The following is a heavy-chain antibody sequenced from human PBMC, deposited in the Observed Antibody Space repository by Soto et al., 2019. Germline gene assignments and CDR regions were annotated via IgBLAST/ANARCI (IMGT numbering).Heavy chain of an antibody. D-gene: IGHD6-13*01. V-gene: IGHV3-64*01. CDR3: ARENSSSWYVDY. Sequence: GGSLRLSCAASGFTFSSYAMHWVRQAPGKGLEYVSAISSNGGSTYYANSVKGRFTISRDNSKNTLYLQMGSLRAEDMAVYYCARENSSSWYVDYWGQGTLVTVSS. J-gene: IGHJ4*02. CDR1: GFTFSSYA. CDR2: ISSNGGST.